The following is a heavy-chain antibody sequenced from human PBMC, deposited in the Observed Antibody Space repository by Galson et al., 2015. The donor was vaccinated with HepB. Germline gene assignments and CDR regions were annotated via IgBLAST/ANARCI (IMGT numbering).Heavy chain of an antibody. CDR1: GFNFSSYA. CDR3: ARGGERYCIGGSCYHPYYFDF. V-gene: IGHV3-30*09. Sequence: SLRLSCAASGFNFSSYAIYWVRQSPVKGLEWVAVISFDGNNEYYADSVKGRFAISRDNSKNTLYLQMNSVRPEDTAVYFCARGGERYCIGGSCYHPYYFDFWGQGTLVTVSS. CDR2: ISFDGNNE. J-gene: IGHJ4*02. D-gene: IGHD2-15*01.